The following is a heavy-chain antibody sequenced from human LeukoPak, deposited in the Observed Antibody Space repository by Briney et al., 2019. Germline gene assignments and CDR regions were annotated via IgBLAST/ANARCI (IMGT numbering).Heavy chain of an antibody. V-gene: IGHV1-24*01. J-gene: IGHJ4*02. CDR2: FDPEDGET. CDR1: GYTLTELS. D-gene: IGHD6-19*01. CDR3: ATEESSGYSSGWYYFDY. Sequence: ASVKVSCEVSGYTLTELSMHWVRQAPGKGLEWMGGFDPEDGETIYAQKFQGRVTMTEDTSTDTAYMELSSLRSEDTAVYYCATEESSGYSSGWYYFDYWGQGTLVTVSS.